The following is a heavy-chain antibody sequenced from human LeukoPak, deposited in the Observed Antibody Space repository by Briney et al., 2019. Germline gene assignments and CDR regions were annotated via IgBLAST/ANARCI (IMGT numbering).Heavy chain of an antibody. CDR2: IYSGGST. J-gene: IGHJ4*02. CDR3: ARDKSYGHHHFDY. V-gene: IGHV3-66*01. CDR1: GFTVSSNY. Sequence: GGSLRLSCAASGFTVSSNYMSWVRQAPGKGLEWVSVIYSGGSTYYADSVKGRFTISRDNSKNTLYLQMNSLRAEDTAVYYCARDKSYGHHHFDYWGPGTLVTVSS. D-gene: IGHD5-18*01.